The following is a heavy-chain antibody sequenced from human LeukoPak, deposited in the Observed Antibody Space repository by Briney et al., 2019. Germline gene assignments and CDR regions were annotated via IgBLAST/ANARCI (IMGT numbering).Heavy chain of an antibody. CDR2: IYYTGTT. V-gene: IGHV4-39*07. CDR1: GGSVSSSRYY. CDR3: ARVEGATHIDH. D-gene: IGHD2-15*01. Sequence: KPAETLSLTCTVSGGSVSSSRYYWGWIRQAPGKGLEWIGSIYYTGTTYYNPSLKRRVTISIGTSNNQFSLKLTSVTAADTAIYYCARVEGATHIDHWGQGTLVTVSS. J-gene: IGHJ5*02.